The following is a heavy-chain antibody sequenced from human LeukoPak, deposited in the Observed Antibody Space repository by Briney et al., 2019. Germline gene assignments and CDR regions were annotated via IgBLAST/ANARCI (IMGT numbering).Heavy chain of an antibody. CDR1: GGSISSYY. D-gene: IGHD6-13*01. J-gene: IGHJ3*02. CDR3: ARAGRIAAAGRDAFDI. Sequence: SETLSLTCTVSGGSISSYYWSWIRQPPGKGLEWIGYIYYSGSTNYNPSLKSRVTISVDTSKNQFSLKLSSVTAADTAVYYCARAGRIAAAGRDAFDIWGQGTMVTVSS. V-gene: IGHV4-59*01. CDR2: IYYSGST.